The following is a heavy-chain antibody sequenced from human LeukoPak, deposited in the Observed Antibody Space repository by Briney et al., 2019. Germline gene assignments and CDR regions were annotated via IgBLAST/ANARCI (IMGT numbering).Heavy chain of an antibody. D-gene: IGHD3-16*01. J-gene: IGHJ4*02. Sequence: GASVKVSCKASGYIFTSYGISWVRQAPGQGLEWMGWISAYNGNTNYTQKLQGRVTMTTDTSTSTAYMGLRSLRSDDTAVYYCARGGPAARLITFGGVTDYWGQGTLVTVSS. V-gene: IGHV1-18*01. CDR2: ISAYNGNT. CDR3: ARGGPAARLITFGGVTDY. CDR1: GYIFTSYG.